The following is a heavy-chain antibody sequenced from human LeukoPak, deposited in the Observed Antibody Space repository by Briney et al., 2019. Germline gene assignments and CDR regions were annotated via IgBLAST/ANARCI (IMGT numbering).Heavy chain of an antibody. Sequence: GGSLRLSCAASGFTFSSYGMHWVRQAPGKGLEWVAVIWYDGSNKYYADSVKGRFTISRDNSKNTLYLQMNSLRAEDTAVYYCAREVDSGYDWHYYYGMDVWRQGTTVTVSS. CDR1: GFTFSSYG. D-gene: IGHD5-12*01. CDR2: IWYDGSNK. CDR3: AREVDSGYDWHYYYGMDV. J-gene: IGHJ6*02. V-gene: IGHV3-33*01.